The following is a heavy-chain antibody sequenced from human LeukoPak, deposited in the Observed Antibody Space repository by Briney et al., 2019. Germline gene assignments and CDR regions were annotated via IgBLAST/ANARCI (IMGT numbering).Heavy chain of an antibody. J-gene: IGHJ5*02. D-gene: IGHD1-26*01. CDR1: GFTFSTYW. V-gene: IGHV3-74*01. CDR2: INSDGSST. Sequence: PGGSLRLSCAASGFTFSTYWMHWVRQAPGKGLVWVSRINSDGSSTSYADSVKGRFTISRDNAKHTLYLQVNSLRAEDTAVYYCARSGSFNWFDPWGQGTLVTVSS. CDR3: ARSGSFNWFDP.